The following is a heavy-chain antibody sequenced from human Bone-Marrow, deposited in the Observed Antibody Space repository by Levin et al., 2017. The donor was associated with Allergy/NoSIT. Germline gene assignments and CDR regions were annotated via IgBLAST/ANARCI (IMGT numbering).Heavy chain of an antibody. Sequence: SETLSLTCTVSGGSVSSGSYYWSWIRQPPGKGLEWIGYIYYSGSTNYNPSLKSRVTISVDTSKNQFSLKLSSVTAADTAVYYCARVKDTAMVLDYWGQGTLVTVSS. J-gene: IGHJ4*02. V-gene: IGHV4-61*01. CDR3: ARVKDTAMVLDY. CDR2: IYYSGST. D-gene: IGHD5-18*01. CDR1: GGSVSSGSYY.